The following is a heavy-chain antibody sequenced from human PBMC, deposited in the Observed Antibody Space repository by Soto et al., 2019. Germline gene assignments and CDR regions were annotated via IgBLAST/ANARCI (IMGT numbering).Heavy chain of an antibody. CDR1: GGSFSGYY. V-gene: IGHV4-34*01. CDR2: INHSGST. J-gene: IGHJ5*02. D-gene: IGHD3-9*01. CDR3: ARVRPLRYFDWLLSPNWFDP. Sequence: SETLSLTCAVYGGSFSGYYWSWIRQPPGKGLEWIGEINHSGSTNYNPSLKSRVTISVDTSKNQFSLKLSSVTAADTAVYYCARVRPLRYFDWLLSPNWFDPWGQGTLVTVSS.